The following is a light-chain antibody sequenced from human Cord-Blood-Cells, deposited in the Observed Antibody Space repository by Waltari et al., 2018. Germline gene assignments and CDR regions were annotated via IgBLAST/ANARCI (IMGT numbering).Light chain of an antibody. Sequence: QSALPQPASVSGSPGQSITISCTGTSRDVGSYHLLSWYQQHPGKAPKLMIYEGSKRPSGVSNRFSGSKSGNTASLTISGLQAEDEADYYCCSYAGSSTLVFGGGTKLTVL. CDR1: SRDVGSYHL. CDR3: CSYAGSSTLV. CDR2: EGS. J-gene: IGLJ2*01. V-gene: IGLV2-23*01.